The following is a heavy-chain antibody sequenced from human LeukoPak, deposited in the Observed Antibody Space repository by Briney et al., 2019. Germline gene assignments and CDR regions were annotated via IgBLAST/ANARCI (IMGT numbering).Heavy chain of an antibody. CDR1: GFTFSSYW. CDR2: IKGDGSTA. D-gene: IGHD1-26*01. Sequence: GGSLRLSCAASGFTFSSYWMHWVRQAPWKGLVWVSRIKGDGSTATYADSVKGRFIISRDNAKNTVYLQMNSLRAEDTAVYYCARIGSGTYSDAFDIWGQGTMVTVSS. CDR3: ARIGSGTYSDAFDI. V-gene: IGHV3-74*01. J-gene: IGHJ3*02.